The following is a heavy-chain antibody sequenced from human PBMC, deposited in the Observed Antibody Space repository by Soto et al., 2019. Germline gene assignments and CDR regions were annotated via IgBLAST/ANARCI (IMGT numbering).Heavy chain of an antibody. CDR1: GYPFTTYY. D-gene: IGHD2-2*02. V-gene: IGHV1-46*03. Sequence: ASVKVSCKASGYPFTTYYMHWVRQAPGQGLEWMGIINPSGGSTSYAQKFQGRVTMTRDTSTSTVYMELSSLRSGDTAVYYCARELGYCSTTSCYNFDYWGQGTLVTVSS. CDR2: INPSGGST. J-gene: IGHJ4*02. CDR3: ARELGYCSTTSCYNFDY.